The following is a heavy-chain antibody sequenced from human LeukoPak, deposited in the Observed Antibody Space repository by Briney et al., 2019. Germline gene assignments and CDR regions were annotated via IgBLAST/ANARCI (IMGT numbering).Heavy chain of an antibody. J-gene: IGHJ4*02. CDR2: IYYSGST. V-gene: IGHV4-59*01. CDR3: ARVRAYGSGSYVDC. CDR1: GGSISSYY. D-gene: IGHD3-10*01. Sequence: SETLSLTCTVSGGSISSYYWSWIRQPPGKGLEWTGYIYYSGSTNYNPSLKSRVTISVDTTKNQYSLKLSSVTAADTAVYYCARVRAYGSGSYVDCRGQGTLVTVSS.